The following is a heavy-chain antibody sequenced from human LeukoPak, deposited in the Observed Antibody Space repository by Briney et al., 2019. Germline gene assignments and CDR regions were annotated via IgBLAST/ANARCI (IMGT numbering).Heavy chain of an antibody. D-gene: IGHD3-3*01. CDR2: IIPILGIA. CDR3: ATSIFGVSVWFDP. V-gene: IGHV1-69*02. CDR1: GGTFSSYT. J-gene: IGHJ5*02. Sequence: SVKVSCKASGGTFSSYTISWVRQAPGQGVEWMGRIIPILGIANYAQKFQGRVTITADKSTSTAYMELSSLRSEGTAVYHCATSIFGVSVWFDPWGQGTLVTVSS.